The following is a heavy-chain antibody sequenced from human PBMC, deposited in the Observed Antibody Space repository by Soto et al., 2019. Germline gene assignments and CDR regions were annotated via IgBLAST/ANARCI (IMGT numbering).Heavy chain of an antibody. Sequence: GGSLRLSCAASGFTFSPFWMHWVRQAPGKGLVWVSHINGDASTIVYADSVKGRFTVSRDNAKNTLYLQLNSLRVEDTAVYFCVRDRGFPDSFDLSCQGTIATVSS. D-gene: IGHD3-10*01. V-gene: IGHV3-74*01. CDR2: INGDASTI. CDR1: GFTFSPFW. J-gene: IGHJ3*01. CDR3: VRDRGFPDSFDL.